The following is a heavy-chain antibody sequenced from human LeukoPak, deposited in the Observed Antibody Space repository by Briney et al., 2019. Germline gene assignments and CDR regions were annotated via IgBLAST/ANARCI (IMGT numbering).Heavy chain of an antibody. D-gene: IGHD3-22*01. CDR1: GFTFSSYD. J-gene: IGHJ4*02. Sequence: GGSLRLSCAASGFTFSSYDMNWVRQAPGKGLEWVSYISSSGTTIYYADPVKGRFTISRDNAQNSLYLNMNSLRAEDAAVYYCARDHYYDSTFDYWGEGTVVTVSS. CDR3: ARDHYYDSTFDY. CDR2: ISSSGTTI. V-gene: IGHV3-48*03.